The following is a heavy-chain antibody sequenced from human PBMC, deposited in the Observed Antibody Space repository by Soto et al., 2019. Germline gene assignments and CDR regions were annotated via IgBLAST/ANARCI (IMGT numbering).Heavy chain of an antibody. D-gene: IGHD6-6*01. J-gene: IGHJ4*02. CDR2: IYYSGST. Sequence: PSETLSLTCTVSGGSISSGGYYWSWIRQHPGKGLEWIGYIYYSGSTNYNPPLKSRVTISVDTSKNQFSLKLSSVTAADTAVYYCARVPDGIAALDYWGQGTLVTVSS. V-gene: IGHV4-31*03. CDR1: GGSISSGGYY. CDR3: ARVPDGIAALDY.